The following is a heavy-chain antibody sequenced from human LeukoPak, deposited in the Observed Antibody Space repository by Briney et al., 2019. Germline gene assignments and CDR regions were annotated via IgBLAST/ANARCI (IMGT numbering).Heavy chain of an antibody. V-gene: IGHV3-33*01. CDR2: IWYDGSSK. J-gene: IGHJ4*02. CDR1: GFTFSSYG. Sequence: GGSLRLSCAASGFTFSSYGMHWVRQAPGKGLEWVAVIWYDGSSKYYADSVKGRFTVSRDNSKNTLYLQMNSLRAEDTAVYYCARDHTRGYFDYWGQGTLVTVSS. D-gene: IGHD3-10*01. CDR3: ARDHTRGYFDY.